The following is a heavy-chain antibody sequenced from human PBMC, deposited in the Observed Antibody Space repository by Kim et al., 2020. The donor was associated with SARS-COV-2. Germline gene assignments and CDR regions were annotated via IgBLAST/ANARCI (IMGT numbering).Heavy chain of an antibody. D-gene: IGHD3-22*01. Sequence: KFRGRVTITADKSTSTAYMELGSLRSEDTAVYYCARARITMIVVVGAFDIWGQGTMVTVSS. J-gene: IGHJ3*02. V-gene: IGHV1-69*04. CDR3: ARARITMIVVVGAFDI.